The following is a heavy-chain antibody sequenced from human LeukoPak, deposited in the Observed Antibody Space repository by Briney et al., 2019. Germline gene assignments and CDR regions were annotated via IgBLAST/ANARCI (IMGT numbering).Heavy chain of an antibody. CDR2: ISYDGSNK. CDR3: ARGGGYYDSSGYYDLDY. D-gene: IGHD3-22*01. CDR1: GFTFSSYA. V-gene: IGHV3-30*04. J-gene: IGHJ4*02. Sequence: PGRSLRLSCAASGFTFSSYAMHWVRQAPGKGLEWVAVISYDGSNKYYADSVKGRFTISRDNSKNTLYLQMNSLRAEDTAEYYCARGGGYYDSSGYYDLDYWGQGTLVTVSS.